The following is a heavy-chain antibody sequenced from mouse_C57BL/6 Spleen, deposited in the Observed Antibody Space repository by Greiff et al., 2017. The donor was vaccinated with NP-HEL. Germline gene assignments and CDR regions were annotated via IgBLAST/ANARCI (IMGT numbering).Heavy chain of an antibody. CDR3: ARREYGIYFDY. D-gene: IGHD2-1*01. CDR2: IYPGGGYT. Sequence: VHLVESGAELVRPGTSVKMSCKASGYTFTNYWIGWAKQRPGHGLEWIGDIYPGGGYTNYNEKFKGKATLTADKSSSTAYMQFSSLTSEDSAIYYCARREYGIYFDYWGQGTTLTVSS. V-gene: IGHV1-63*01. CDR1: GYTFTNYW. J-gene: IGHJ2*01.